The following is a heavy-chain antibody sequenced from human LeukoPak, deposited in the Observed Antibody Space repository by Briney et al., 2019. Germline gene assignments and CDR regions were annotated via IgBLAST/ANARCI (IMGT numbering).Heavy chain of an antibody. D-gene: IGHD3-10*01. CDR3: ARYSYGSGYFDY. CDR2: IYYSGST. CDR1: GGSITSYY. V-gene: IGHV4-59*01. Sequence: PSETLSLTCTVSGGSITSYYWNWIRQSPGKGLEWIGFIYYSGSTNYNPSLRSRVTISVDTSKNQFSLKVTSVTTADTAVYYCARYSYGSGYFDYWGQGTLATVSS. J-gene: IGHJ4*02.